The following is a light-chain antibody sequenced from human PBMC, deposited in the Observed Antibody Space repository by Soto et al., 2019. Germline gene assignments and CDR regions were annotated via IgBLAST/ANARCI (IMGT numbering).Light chain of an antibody. Sequence: QSALTQPASVTGSPGQSNTISCTGTSSDVDYNRVSWYQQYPGTAPKLMINEVTNRPSGVSDRFSGSKSGNTASLTISGLQPEDEADYYCSSYTIRRSWVFGGGTKLTVL. CDR3: SSYTIRRSWV. J-gene: IGLJ3*02. CDR2: EVT. V-gene: IGLV2-14*01. CDR1: SSDVDYNR.